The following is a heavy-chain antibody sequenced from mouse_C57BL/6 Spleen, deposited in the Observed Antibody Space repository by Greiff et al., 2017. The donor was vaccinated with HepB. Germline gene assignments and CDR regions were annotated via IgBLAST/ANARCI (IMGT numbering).Heavy chain of an antibody. D-gene: IGHD1-1*01. J-gene: IGHJ2*01. CDR1: GYTFTSYW. CDR2: IDPSDSYT. CDR3: ARSGYYGSSPYFDY. Sequence: VQLKQPGAELVMPGASVKLSCKASGYTFTSYWMHWVKQRPGQGLEWIGEIDPSDSYTNYNQKFKGKSTLTVDKSSSTAYMQLSSLTSEDSAVYYCARSGYYGSSPYFDYWGQGTTLTVSS. V-gene: IGHV1-69*01.